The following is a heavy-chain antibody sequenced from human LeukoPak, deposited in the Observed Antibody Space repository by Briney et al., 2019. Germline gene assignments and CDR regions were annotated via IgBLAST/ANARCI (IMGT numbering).Heavy chain of an antibody. CDR1: GGSISSGSYY. V-gene: IGHV4-61*02. J-gene: IGHJ3*02. CDR3: ARDVGYSGYEGRPDAFDI. Sequence: PSQTLSLTCTVSGGSISSGSYYWSWIRQPAGKGLEWIGRIYTSGSTNYNPSLKSRVTISVDTSKNQFSLKLSSVTAADTAVYYCARDVGYSGYEGRPDAFDIWGQGTMVTVSS. CDR2: IYTSGST. D-gene: IGHD5-12*01.